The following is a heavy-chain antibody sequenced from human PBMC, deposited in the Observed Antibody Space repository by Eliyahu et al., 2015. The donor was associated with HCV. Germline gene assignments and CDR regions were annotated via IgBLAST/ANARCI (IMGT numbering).Heavy chain of an antibody. CDR3: ARAQYCSGGSCYYHNWFDP. CDR2: IYHSGST. D-gene: IGHD2-15*01. Sequence: QVQLQESGPGLVKPSETLSLTCAVSGYSISSGYYWGWIRXPPGKGLEWIGSIYHSGSTYYNPSLKSRVTISVDTSKNQFSLKLSSVTAADTAVYYCARAQYCSGGSCYYHNWFDPWGQGTLVTVSS. J-gene: IGHJ5*02. CDR1: GYSISSGYY. V-gene: IGHV4-38-2*01.